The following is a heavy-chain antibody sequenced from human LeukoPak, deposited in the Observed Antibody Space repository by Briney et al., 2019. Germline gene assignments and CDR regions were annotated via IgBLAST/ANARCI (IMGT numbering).Heavy chain of an antibody. CDR2: ITSSSRYI. D-gene: IGHD3-16*01. J-gene: IGHJ4*02. V-gene: IGHV3-21*01. Sequence: PGGSLRLSCAASGFTFSTYSMNWVRQAPGKGLEWVSSITSSSRYIYYADSVKGRFTISRDNAKNSLYLQMNSLRAEDTAVYYCARDPSRGGSIDYWGQGILVTVTS. CDR1: GFTFSTYS. CDR3: ARDPSRGGSIDY.